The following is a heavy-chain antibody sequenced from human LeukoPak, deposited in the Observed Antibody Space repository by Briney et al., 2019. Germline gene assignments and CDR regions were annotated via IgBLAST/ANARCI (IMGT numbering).Heavy chain of an antibody. CDR1: GGSISSYY. CDR2: IYYSGST. V-gene: IGHV4-59*01. D-gene: IGHD3-22*01. CDR3: ARAYYDSSFFDL. Sequence: PSETLSLTCIVSGGSISSYYWSWIRQPPGKGLEWIGYIYYSGSTNYNPSLKSRVTISVDTSKNQFSLKLSSVTAADTAVYYCARAYYDSSFFDLWGRGTLVTVSS. J-gene: IGHJ2*01.